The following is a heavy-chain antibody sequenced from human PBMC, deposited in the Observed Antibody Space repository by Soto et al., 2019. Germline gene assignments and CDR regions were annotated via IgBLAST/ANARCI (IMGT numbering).Heavy chain of an antibody. J-gene: IGHJ4*01. D-gene: IGHD2-2*01. V-gene: IGHV4-34*01. CDR1: GGSFSGYY. CDR3: ARGRYASNFDN. CDR2: IYHRGGT. Sequence: SETLSLTCAVYGGSFSGYYWSWIRQPPGKGLEWIGEIYHRGGTNYNPSLKSRVSLSLDKSKNQFSLKLTSVTAADTAIYYCARGRYASNFDNRGQGTLVTVSS.